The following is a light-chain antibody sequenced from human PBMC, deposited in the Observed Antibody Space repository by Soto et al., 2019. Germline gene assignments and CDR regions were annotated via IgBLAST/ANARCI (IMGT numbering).Light chain of an antibody. J-gene: IGKJ1*01. CDR2: DAS. V-gene: IGKV3-11*01. CDR3: QHYNSYSEA. CDR1: QSVSSY. Sequence: EIVLTQSPATLSLSPGERATLSCRASQSVSSYLAWYQQKPGQAPRLLIYDASNRATGIPARFSGSGSGTDVTLTISSLQPDDFATYYCQHYNSYSEAFGQGTKVELK.